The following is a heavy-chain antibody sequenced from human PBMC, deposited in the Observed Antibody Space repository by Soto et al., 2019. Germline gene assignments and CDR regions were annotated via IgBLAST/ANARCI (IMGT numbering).Heavy chain of an antibody. CDR3: ARLPPPSLYYYGLDV. Sequence: QVQLVQSGAEVKKPGASVKVSCKASGYTFIDYYMHWVRQAPGQGLEWMGWINPRNGATYYAQKYQGRVTMTRDPSVSTAYLELSRLRSDDTAVYYCARLPPPSLYYYGLDVWGRGTMVTVSS. V-gene: IGHV1-2*02. J-gene: IGHJ6*02. CDR1: GYTFIDYY. CDR2: INPRNGAT.